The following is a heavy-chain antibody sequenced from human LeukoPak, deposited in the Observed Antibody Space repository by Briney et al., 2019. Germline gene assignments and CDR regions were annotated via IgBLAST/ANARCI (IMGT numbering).Heavy chain of an antibody. CDR3: TTSPVPGIDY. CDR1: GFTFSNYW. Sequence: GGSLRLSCAASGFTFSNYWMHWVRQAPGKGLVWVSRINSDGINTSYADSVKGRFTISRDNAKNTLNLQMNSLRAEDTAMYYCTTSPVPGIDYWGQGIQVTVSS. CDR2: INSDGINT. J-gene: IGHJ4*02. D-gene: IGHD6-19*01. V-gene: IGHV3-74*01.